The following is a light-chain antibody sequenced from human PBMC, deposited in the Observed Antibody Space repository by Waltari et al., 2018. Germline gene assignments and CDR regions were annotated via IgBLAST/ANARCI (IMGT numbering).Light chain of an antibody. CDR1: QSVSNNF. J-gene: IGKJ4*01. CDR3: QQYDSIVLT. CDR2: GAS. V-gene: IGKV3-20*01. Sequence: EILLTQSPCTLSLSPGDRATLSCRASQSVSNNFLNWYQQKPGQAPRLLIYGASSRATGIPDRFSGSGSGTDFTLTISRLEPEDFAVYYCQQYDSIVLTFGGGTKVEI.